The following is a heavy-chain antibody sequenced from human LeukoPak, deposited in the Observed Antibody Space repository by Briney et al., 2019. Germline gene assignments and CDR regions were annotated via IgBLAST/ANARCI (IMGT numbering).Heavy chain of an antibody. CDR2: IYYSGST. CDR3: ARVYYYDSSGCYYYYYGMDV. CDR1: GGSISSSNW. V-gene: IGHV4-4*02. Sequence: PSETLSLTCAVSGGSISSSNWWSGGRQPPGKGLEGIGYIYYSGSTNYNPSLKSRVTISVDTSKNQFSLKLSSVTAADTAVYYCARVYYYDSSGCYYYYYGMDVWGQGTTVTVSS. D-gene: IGHD3-22*01. J-gene: IGHJ6*02.